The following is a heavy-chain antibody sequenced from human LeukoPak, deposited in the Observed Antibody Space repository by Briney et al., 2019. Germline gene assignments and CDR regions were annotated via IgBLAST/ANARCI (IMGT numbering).Heavy chain of an antibody. D-gene: IGHD1-26*01. CDR3: ARVGRWELDI. Sequence: GRSLRLSCAASGFTFSSYAMSWVRQTPGKRLEWVSAISGSGTNTHFADSVKGRFTISRDNSKNTLYLQMNSLRAADTAVYYCARVGRWELDIWGQGTMVTVSS. V-gene: IGHV3-23*01. J-gene: IGHJ3*02. CDR1: GFTFSSYA. CDR2: ISGSGTNT.